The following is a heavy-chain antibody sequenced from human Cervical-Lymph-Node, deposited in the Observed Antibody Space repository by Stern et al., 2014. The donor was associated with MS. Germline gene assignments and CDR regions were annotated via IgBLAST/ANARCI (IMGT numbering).Heavy chain of an antibody. CDR1: GFIFSSYA. Sequence: VQLVQSGGGVVQPGRSLRLSCAASGFIFSSYAMHWVRQAPGKGLDWVAFLSNEGSKQFYADSVKGRFTISRDNSNNTLYLQMNSLRSEDTAVYYCARDTCRGGGCYFRYWGQGILITVSS. CDR3: ARDTCRGGGCYFRY. J-gene: IGHJ4*02. CDR2: LSNEGSKQ. D-gene: IGHD2-15*01. V-gene: IGHV3-30-3*01.